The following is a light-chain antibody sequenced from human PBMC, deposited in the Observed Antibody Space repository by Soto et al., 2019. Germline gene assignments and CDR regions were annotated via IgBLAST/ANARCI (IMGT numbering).Light chain of an antibody. CDR2: SNN. CDR3: AAWDDSLNGWV. CDR1: SSNIGSNT. Sequence: QPVLTQPPSASGTPGQRVTISCSGSSSNIGSNTVNWYQQLPGTAPKLLIYSNNQRPSGVPDRFSGSKSGTSASLAISGLQSEDEADYYCAAWDDSLNGWVFGGGTKLIVL. J-gene: IGLJ3*02. V-gene: IGLV1-44*01.